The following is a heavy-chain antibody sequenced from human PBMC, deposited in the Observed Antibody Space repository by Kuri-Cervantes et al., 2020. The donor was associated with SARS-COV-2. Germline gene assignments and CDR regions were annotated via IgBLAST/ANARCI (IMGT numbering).Heavy chain of an antibody. Sequence: SETLSLTCAVYGGSFSGYQWSWIRQPPGKGLEWIGSIYYSGSTYYNPSLKSRVTISVDTSKNQFSLKLSSVTAADTAVYYCARDPGDCSSTSCHPNWFDPWGQGTLVTVSS. CDR1: GGSFSGYQ. CDR2: IYYSGST. V-gene: IGHV4-34*01. J-gene: IGHJ5*02. D-gene: IGHD2-2*01. CDR3: ARDPGDCSSTSCHPNWFDP.